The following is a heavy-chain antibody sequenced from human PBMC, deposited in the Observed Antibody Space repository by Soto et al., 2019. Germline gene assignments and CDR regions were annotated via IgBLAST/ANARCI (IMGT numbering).Heavy chain of an antibody. D-gene: IGHD3-10*01. CDR3: ARTMVRGVMTLQHYYYMDV. CDR1: GFAFSDYY. V-gene: IGHV3-11*01. CDR2: ISSSGSTI. J-gene: IGHJ6*03. Sequence: QVQLVESGGGLVKPGGSLRLSCAASGFAFSDYYMSWIRQAPGKGLEWVSYISSSGSTIYYADSVKGRFTISRDNAKNSLYLQMNSLRAEDTAVYYCARTMVRGVMTLQHYYYMDVWGKGTTVTVSS.